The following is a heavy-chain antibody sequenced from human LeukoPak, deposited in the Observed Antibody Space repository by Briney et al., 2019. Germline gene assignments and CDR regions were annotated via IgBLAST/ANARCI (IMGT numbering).Heavy chain of an antibody. CDR3: ASDYYGSGTGYPNNWFDP. J-gene: IGHJ5*02. D-gene: IGHD3-10*01. CDR2: IYYSGST. Sequence: MSSQTLSLTCTVSGGSISSGGYYWSWIRQHPGKGLEWIGYIYYSGSTYYNPSLKSRVTISVDPSKNQFSLKLSSVTAADTAVYYCASDYYGSGTGYPNNWFDPWNQGTLVTVSS. CDR1: GGSISSGGYY. V-gene: IGHV4-31*03.